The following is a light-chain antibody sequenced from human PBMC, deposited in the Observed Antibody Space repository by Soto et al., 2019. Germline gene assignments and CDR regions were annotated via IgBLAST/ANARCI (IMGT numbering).Light chain of an antibody. J-gene: IGKJ5*01. CDR1: QGVTTN. V-gene: IGKV3D-11*01. CDR2: DAS. Sequence: EIVLTQSPGTLFVSPGDRAILSCRAGQGVTTNFAWYQQKSGQSPRLLIYDASNRATGIPARFSGSGSGTDFTLTISSLEPEDFAVYYCQQRSNWPITFGQGTRLEIK. CDR3: QQRSNWPIT.